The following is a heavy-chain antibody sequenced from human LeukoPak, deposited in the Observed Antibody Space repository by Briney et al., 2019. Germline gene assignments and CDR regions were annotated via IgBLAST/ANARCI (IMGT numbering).Heavy chain of an antibody. V-gene: IGHV4-30-2*01. D-gene: IGHD4-17*01. Sequence: SETLSLTCAVSGGSISSGGYSWSWIRQPPGKGLEWIGYIYHSGSTYYNPSLKSRVTISVDRSKNQFSLKLSSVTAADTAVYYCASQPKVTTYFDYWGQGTLVTVSS. CDR3: ASQPKVTTYFDY. J-gene: IGHJ4*02. CDR1: GGSISSGGYS. CDR2: IYHSGST.